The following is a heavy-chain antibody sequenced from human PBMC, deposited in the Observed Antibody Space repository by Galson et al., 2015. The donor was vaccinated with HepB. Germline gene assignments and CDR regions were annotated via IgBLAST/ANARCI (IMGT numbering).Heavy chain of an antibody. CDR1: GYTFTSYG. V-gene: IGHV1-18*04. Sequence: SVKVSCKASGYTFTSYGISWVRQAPGQGLEWMGWISAYNGNTDYAQKLQGRVTMTTDTSTSTAYMELRSLRSDDTAVYYCARDLGYGDYSQPADYWGQGTLVTVSS. CDR3: ARDLGYGDYSQPADY. D-gene: IGHD4-17*01. CDR2: ISAYNGNT. J-gene: IGHJ4*02.